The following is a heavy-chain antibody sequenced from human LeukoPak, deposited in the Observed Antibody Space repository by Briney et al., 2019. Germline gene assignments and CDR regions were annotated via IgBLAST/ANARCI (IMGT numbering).Heavy chain of an antibody. CDR1: GFTFSRDW. V-gene: IGHV3-74*01. CDR3: AIAGVFAYCGGDCYSGGRDY. Sequence: GGSLRLSCAASGFTFSRDWMHWVRQAPGKGLVWISRINSDGSSTNYADSVKGRFTVSRDNARNTLYLQMNSLRAEDTAVYYCAIAGVFAYCGGDCYSGGRDYWGQGALVTVSS. J-gene: IGHJ4*02. D-gene: IGHD2-21*02. CDR2: INSDGSST.